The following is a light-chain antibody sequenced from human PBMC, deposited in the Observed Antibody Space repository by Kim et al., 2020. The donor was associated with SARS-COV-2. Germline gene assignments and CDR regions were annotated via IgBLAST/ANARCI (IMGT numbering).Light chain of an antibody. CDR2: RDD. V-gene: IGLV3-1*01. J-gene: IGLJ2*01. CDR3: QVWDSSTVV. Sequence: SVSPRQTASISCSGDKLGDKFACWYQQKPGQSPVLVIYRDDKRPSGFPERFSGSNSGNTVTLTISGTQAMDEADYYCQVWDSSTVVFGGGTKLIVL. CDR1: KLGDKF.